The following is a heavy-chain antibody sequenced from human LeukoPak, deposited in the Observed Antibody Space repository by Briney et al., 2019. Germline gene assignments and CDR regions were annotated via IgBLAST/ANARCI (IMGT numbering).Heavy chain of an antibody. CDR2: IYYSGST. D-gene: IGHD2-2*01. V-gene: IGHV4-39*01. CDR3: ARPTLGYCSSTSCYQNYYYYMDV. Sequence: SETLSLTCTVSGGSISSSSYYWGWIRQPPGKGLEWIGSIYYSGSTYYNPSLESRVTISVDTSKNQFSLKLSSVTAADTAVYYCARPTLGYCSSTSCYQNYYYYMDVWGKGTTVTVSS. CDR1: GGSISSSSYY. J-gene: IGHJ6*03.